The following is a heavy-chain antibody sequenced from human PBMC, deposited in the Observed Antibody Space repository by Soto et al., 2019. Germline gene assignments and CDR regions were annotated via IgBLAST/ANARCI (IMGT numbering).Heavy chain of an antibody. V-gene: IGHV1-18*01. D-gene: IGHD3-22*01. CDR2: ISAYNGNT. Sequence: ASVKVSCKASGYTFTSYVISWVRQAPGQGLEWMGWISAYNGNTNYAQKLQGIVTMTTDTSTSTAYMELGSLRSDDTAVYYCARQRDSSGDQPHDVWGQGTTVPVSS. CDR3: ARQRDSSGDQPHDV. CDR1: GYTFTSYV. J-gene: IGHJ6*02.